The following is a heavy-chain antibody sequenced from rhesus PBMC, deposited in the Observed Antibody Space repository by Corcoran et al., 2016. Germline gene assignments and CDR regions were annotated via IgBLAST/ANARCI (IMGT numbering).Heavy chain of an antibody. J-gene: IGHJ6*01. CDR2: ISYTGKTI. CDR3: TRVGKTSSGWSSYGLDS. CDR1: GFTFSSYY. Sequence: EVQLVESGGGLVQPGGSLRLSFAASGFTFSSYYMSWFRPAPVKGLEWDSYISYTGKTINYADSVKGRFTISRENAKNSLSLQMSSLRAEDTAVYYCTRVGKTSSGWSSYGLDSWGQGVVVTVSS. V-gene: IGHV3-136*01. D-gene: IGHD6S26*01.